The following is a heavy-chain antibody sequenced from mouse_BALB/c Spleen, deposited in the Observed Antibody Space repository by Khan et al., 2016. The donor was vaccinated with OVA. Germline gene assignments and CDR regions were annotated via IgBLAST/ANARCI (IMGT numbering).Heavy chain of an antibody. J-gene: IGHJ3*01. V-gene: IGHV1-80*01. D-gene: IGHD2-14*01. CDR1: GYAFSNYW. CDR3: ARSGYDYLAY. CDR2: IYPGDGDT. Sequence: QVQLKESGAELVRPGSSVKISCKASGYAFSNYWMNWVKQRPGQGLEWIGQIYPGDGDTSFNGKFRGKATLTSDKSSSTAYMQLSSITSEDSAVYFCARSGYDYLAYWGQGTLVTVSA.